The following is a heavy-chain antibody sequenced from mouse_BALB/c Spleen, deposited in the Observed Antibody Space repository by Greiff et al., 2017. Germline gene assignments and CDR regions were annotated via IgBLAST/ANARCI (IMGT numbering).Heavy chain of an antibody. Sequence: EVKLVESGGGLVQPGGSLKLSCAASGFTFSSYGMSWVRQTPDKRLELVATINSNGGSTYYPDSVKGRFTISRDNAKNTLYLQMSSLKSEDTAMYYCARDRGIYYDYDEGYFDYWGQGTTLTVSS. CDR2: INSNGGST. V-gene: IGHV5-6-3*01. CDR3: ARDRGIYYDYDEGYFDY. CDR1: GFTFSSYG. J-gene: IGHJ2*01. D-gene: IGHD2-4*01.